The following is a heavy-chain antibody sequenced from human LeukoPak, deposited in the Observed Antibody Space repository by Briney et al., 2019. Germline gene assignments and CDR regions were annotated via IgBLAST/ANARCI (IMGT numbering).Heavy chain of an antibody. Sequence: GASVKVSCKASGYTFTSYAMHWVRQAPGQGLEWMGWINPNSGGTNYAQKFQGWVTMTRDTSISTAYMELSRLRSDDTAVYYCARDRHDYVWGSYRSHYYYGMDVWGQGTTVTVSS. CDR1: GYTFTSYA. CDR2: INPNSGGT. V-gene: IGHV1-2*04. D-gene: IGHD3-16*02. J-gene: IGHJ6*02. CDR3: ARDRHDYVWGSYRSHYYYGMDV.